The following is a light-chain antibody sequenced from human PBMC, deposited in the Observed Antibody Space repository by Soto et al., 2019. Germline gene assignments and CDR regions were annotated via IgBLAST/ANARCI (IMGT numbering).Light chain of an antibody. CDR3: LRYNSYPLP. CDR1: QSSSRR. V-gene: IGKV1-5*03. CDR2: KAS. Sequence: DIQMTKSPSTLSSSVGDRVTITCRATQSSSRRLAWYQQSPWQAPNLLISKASRLEGGVPSRFSGSASGTEYTLTIRSLQPDDFATYYCLRYNSYPLPYGGGTKVQIK. J-gene: IGKJ4*01.